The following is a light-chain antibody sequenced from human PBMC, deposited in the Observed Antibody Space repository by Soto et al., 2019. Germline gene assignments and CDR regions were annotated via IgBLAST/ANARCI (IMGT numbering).Light chain of an antibody. CDR2: GAS. Sequence: EIVLTQSPGTLSLSPGERATLSCRASQSVSSSYLAWYQQKPGQAPRLLMSGASSRASGVPVRFSGSGSGTDFTLTISRLEPEDFAVYYCQQYGSSPPWTFGQGTKVDI. CDR3: QQYGSSPPWT. CDR1: QSVSSSY. V-gene: IGKV3-20*01. J-gene: IGKJ1*01.